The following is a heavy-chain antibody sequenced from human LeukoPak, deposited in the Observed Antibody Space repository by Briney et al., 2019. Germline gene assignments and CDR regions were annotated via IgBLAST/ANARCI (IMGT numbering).Heavy chain of an antibody. CDR3: ARLVSSWYVDY. J-gene: IGHJ4*02. CDR2: SGST. Sequence: SETLSLTCAVSGGSISSTNYYWGWIRQPPGKGLEWIGSSGSTYYNPSLKSRVIISVDTSKNQFSLKLSSVTAADTAVYYCARLVSSWYVDYWGQGTLVTVSS. CDR1: GGSISSTNYY. D-gene: IGHD6-13*01. V-gene: IGHV4-39*01.